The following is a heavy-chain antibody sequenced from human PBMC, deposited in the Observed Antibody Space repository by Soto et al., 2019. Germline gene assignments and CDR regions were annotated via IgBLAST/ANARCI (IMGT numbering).Heavy chain of an antibody. D-gene: IGHD2-2*01. Sequence: QVQLVESGGGVVQPGRSLRLSCAASGFTFSSYGMHWVRQAPGKGLEWVAVIWYDGSNKYYADSVKGRFTISRDNSKNTLYLQMNSLRAEDTAVHYCARDPGYCSSTSCYGGFGMDVWGQGTTVTVSS. CDR2: IWYDGSNK. V-gene: IGHV3-33*01. CDR1: GFTFSSYG. J-gene: IGHJ6*02. CDR3: ARDPGYCSSTSCYGGFGMDV.